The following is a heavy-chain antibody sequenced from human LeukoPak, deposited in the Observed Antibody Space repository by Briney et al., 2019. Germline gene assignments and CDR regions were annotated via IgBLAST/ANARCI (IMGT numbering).Heavy chain of an antibody. J-gene: IGHJ4*02. Sequence: PGGSLRLSCAASGFTFSSYAMSWVCQAPGKGLEWVSAISGSGGSTYYADSVKGRFTISRDNSKNTLYLQMNSLRAEDTAVYYCAKTLSGIVMAEWVSYDYWGQGTLVTVSS. D-gene: IGHD6-19*01. V-gene: IGHV3-23*01. CDR3: AKTLSGIVMAEWVSYDY. CDR1: GFTFSSYA. CDR2: ISGSGGST.